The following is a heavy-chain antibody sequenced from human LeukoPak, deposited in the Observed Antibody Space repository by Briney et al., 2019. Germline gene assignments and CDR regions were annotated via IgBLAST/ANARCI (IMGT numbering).Heavy chain of an antibody. Sequence: ASVKVSCKASGYTFTGYYMHWVRQAPGQGLERMGWINPNSGGTNYAQNFQGRVTMTRDTSISTAYMELSRLRSDDTAVYYCARDGNWGSLRGAFDIWGQGTMVTVSS. V-gene: IGHV1-2*02. CDR2: INPNSGGT. CDR1: GYTFTGYY. D-gene: IGHD7-27*01. J-gene: IGHJ3*02. CDR3: ARDGNWGSLRGAFDI.